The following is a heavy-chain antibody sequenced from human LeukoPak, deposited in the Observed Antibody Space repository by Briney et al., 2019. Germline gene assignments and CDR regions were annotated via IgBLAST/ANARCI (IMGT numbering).Heavy chain of an antibody. CDR3: ARDNNWFDP. V-gene: IGHV1-2*02. CDR1: GETFSAYY. J-gene: IGHJ5*02. CDR2: INPNSGDT. Sequence: GASVKVSCKASGETFSAYYMHWVRQAPGQGPEWMGWINPNSGDTNYAQKFQGRVTMTRDTSISTAYMELSRLRSDDTAVYYCARDNNWFDPWGQGTLVTVSS.